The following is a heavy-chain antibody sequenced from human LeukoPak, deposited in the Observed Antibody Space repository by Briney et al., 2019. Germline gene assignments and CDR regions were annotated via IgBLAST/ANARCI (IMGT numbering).Heavy chain of an antibody. J-gene: IGHJ3*02. CDR3: AKYAYNWNAPDGFDM. V-gene: IGHV3-30*18. CDR1: GFTFSSYG. D-gene: IGHD1-1*01. Sequence: GRSLRLSCAASGFTFSSYGMHWVRQAPGKGLEWVAVISYDGSNKYYADSVKGRFTISRDNSESTLFLQMNSLRTDDTSVYFCAKYAYNWNAPDGFDMWGQGTMVIVSS. CDR2: ISYDGSNK.